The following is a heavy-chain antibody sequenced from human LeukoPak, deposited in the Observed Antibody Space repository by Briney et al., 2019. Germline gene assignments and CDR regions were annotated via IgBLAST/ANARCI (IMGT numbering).Heavy chain of an antibody. Sequence: GGSLRLSCAASGFTFSNYNMNWVRQAPGKGLEWVAVISYDGSNKYYADSVKGRFTISRDNSKNTLYLQMNSLRAEDTAVYYCARDQTRDIWGQGTMVTVSS. J-gene: IGHJ3*02. V-gene: IGHV3-30*03. CDR2: ISYDGSNK. CDR3: ARDQTRDI. CDR1: GFTFSNYN.